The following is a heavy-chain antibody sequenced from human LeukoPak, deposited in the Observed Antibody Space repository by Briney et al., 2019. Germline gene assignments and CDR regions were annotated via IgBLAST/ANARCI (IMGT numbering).Heavy chain of an antibody. CDR1: GGSISSSNHY. D-gene: IGHD3-22*01. CDR3: ARRAGDSSGYYNWFDP. Sequence: KPSETLSLTCTVSGGSISSSNHYWGWIRQPPGKGLEWIGSIYYSGSTYYNPSLKSRVTISVDTSKNQFSLKLRSVTAADTAVYYCARRAGDSSGYYNWFDPWGQGTLVTVSS. CDR2: IYYSGST. J-gene: IGHJ5*02. V-gene: IGHV4-39*01.